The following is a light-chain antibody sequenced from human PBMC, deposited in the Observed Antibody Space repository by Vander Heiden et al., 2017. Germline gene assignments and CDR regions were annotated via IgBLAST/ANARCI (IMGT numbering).Light chain of an antibody. V-gene: IGKV1-27*01. CDR3: QKYSSDPFT. CDR1: QGISDY. J-gene: IGKJ3*01. Sequence: DIQMTQSPSSLSASVGDRVTVTCRASQGISDYLAWYQQKPGKVPQLLIYAASTLQSGVPSRFSGSGSGTDFTLTISSLQPEDVATFYCQKYSSDPFTFGPGTKVDIK. CDR2: AAS.